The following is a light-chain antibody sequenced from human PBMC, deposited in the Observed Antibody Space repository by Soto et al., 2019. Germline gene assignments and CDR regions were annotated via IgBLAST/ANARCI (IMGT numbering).Light chain of an antibody. V-gene: IGKV4-1*01. CDR2: WAS. Sequence: DIVMTQSPDSLAVSLGERATINCKSSQSVLHSSNNKNYLTWYQQKPGQPPKLLIYWASTRESGVHDRCSGSGSGTDFTLTISSLQAEDVAVYYCQQSYTIPVTVGGGTKVEI. CDR3: QQSYTIPVT. J-gene: IGKJ4*02. CDR1: QSVLHSSNNKNY.